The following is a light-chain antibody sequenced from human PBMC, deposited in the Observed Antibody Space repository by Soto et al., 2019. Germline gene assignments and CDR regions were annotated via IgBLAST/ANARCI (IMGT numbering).Light chain of an antibody. CDR3: HQYGASPLT. V-gene: IGKV3-20*01. CDR1: QSVHSNF. CDR2: GAS. Sequence: EIVLTQSPGTLSLSPGERATLSFRASQSVHSNFLAWYQHKPGQAPRLLIYGASSRATGIPDRFSGSVSGRDFTLTISRLEPEDFVVYYCHQYGASPLTFGGGTKVDIK. J-gene: IGKJ4*01.